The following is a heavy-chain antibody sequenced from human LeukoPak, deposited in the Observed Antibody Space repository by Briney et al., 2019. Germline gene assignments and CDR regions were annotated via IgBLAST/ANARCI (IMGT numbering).Heavy chain of an antibody. Sequence: GGSLRLSCAASGFTFSDFGMHWVRQAPGKGLEWVATLWYDGSNKYYADFVKGRFTISRDNSKNTLYLQANSLRAEDTAVYYCARDGNYDILTGYSDYYYGMDVWGQGTTVTVSS. D-gene: IGHD3-9*01. V-gene: IGHV3-33*01. CDR1: GFTFSDFG. J-gene: IGHJ6*02. CDR2: LWYDGSNK. CDR3: ARDGNYDILTGYSDYYYGMDV.